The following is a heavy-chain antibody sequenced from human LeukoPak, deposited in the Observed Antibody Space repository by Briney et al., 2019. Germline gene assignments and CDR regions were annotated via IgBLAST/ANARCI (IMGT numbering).Heavy chain of an antibody. Sequence: AETLSLTCTVSGGPISSPSYHGAWMPQAPEKGLEWIVRISYTRKTYHNPPPKRRFTISLDTPKTQFSLILNSLTAADTAVYYCVRFYVIWTIGTGAFDVWGRGTRVTVSS. V-gene: IGHV4-39*01. D-gene: IGHD3-9*01. CDR3: VRFYVIWTIGTGAFDV. CDR2: ISYTRKT. J-gene: IGHJ3*01. CDR1: GGPISSPSYH.